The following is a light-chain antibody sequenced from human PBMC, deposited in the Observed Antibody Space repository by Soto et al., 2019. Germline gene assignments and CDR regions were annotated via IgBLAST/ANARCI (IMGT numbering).Light chain of an antibody. CDR2: AAS. J-gene: IGKJ1*01. CDR3: QQANSFPRT. V-gene: IGKV1D-12*01. CDR1: QAISTW. Sequence: DIQMTQSPSSVSTSVGDRVTITCRASQAISTWLAWYQQKPGKAPKLLIYAASNLQTGVPSRFSGSGSGTDFTLTISSLQPEDFATYYCQQANSFPRTFGQGTKVEIK.